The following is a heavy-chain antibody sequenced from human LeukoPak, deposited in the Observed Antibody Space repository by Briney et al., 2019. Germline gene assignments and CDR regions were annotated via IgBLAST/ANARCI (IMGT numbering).Heavy chain of an antibody. J-gene: IGHJ4*02. CDR2: IYSGGST. Sequence: SWGSLRLSCAASGFTISTNYMNWVRQAPGKGLEWVSIIYSGGSTYYADSVKGRFTISRDNYKNALFLQMNSLRAEDTAVYFCAREGATTAFDYWGQGTLVTVSS. V-gene: IGHV3-53*01. CDR3: AREGATTAFDY. CDR1: GFTISTNY. D-gene: IGHD1-26*01.